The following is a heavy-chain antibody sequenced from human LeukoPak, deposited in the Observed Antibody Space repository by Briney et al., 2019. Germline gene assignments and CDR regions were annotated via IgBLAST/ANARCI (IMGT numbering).Heavy chain of an antibody. CDR2: IYYSGST. CDR1: GGSISSYY. V-gene: IGHV4-59*08. J-gene: IGHJ4*02. CDR3: ARGGYSYFDY. Sequence: SSETLSLTCTVSGGSISSYYWSWIRQPPGKGLEWIGYIYYSGSTNYNPSLKSRVTISVDTSKNQFSLKLSSVTATDTAVYYCARGGYSYFDYWGQGTLVTVSS. D-gene: IGHD5-18*01.